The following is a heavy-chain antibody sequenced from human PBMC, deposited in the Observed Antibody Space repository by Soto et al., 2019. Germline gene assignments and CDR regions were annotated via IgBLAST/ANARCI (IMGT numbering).Heavy chain of an antibody. Sequence: EVQLVESGGGLFQPGGSLRLSCAASGFTLIDYWMSWVRQAPGKGLEWVANIKQDGSEIYYVDSVEGRFTISRDNAKNSLFLQMNSLRAQDTAVYYCLITTSAFDIWGQGTRVTVSS. J-gene: IGHJ3*02. V-gene: IGHV3-7*01. D-gene: IGHD4-4*01. CDR1: GFTLIDYW. CDR3: LITTSAFDI. CDR2: IKQDGSEI.